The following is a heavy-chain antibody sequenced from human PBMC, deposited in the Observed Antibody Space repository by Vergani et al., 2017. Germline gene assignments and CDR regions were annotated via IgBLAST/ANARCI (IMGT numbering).Heavy chain of an antibody. Sequence: EVQLVESGGGLVQPGRSLRLSCAASGFTFDDYAMHWVRQAPGKGLEWVSGISRNSGSIGYADSVKGRFTISRDNAKNSLYLQMNSLRAEDTALYYCAKDTSPYYYDSSGLAFDYWGQGTLVTVSS. CDR2: ISRNSGSI. V-gene: IGHV3-9*01. CDR3: AKDTSPYYYDSSGLAFDY. J-gene: IGHJ4*02. CDR1: GFTFDDYA. D-gene: IGHD3-22*01.